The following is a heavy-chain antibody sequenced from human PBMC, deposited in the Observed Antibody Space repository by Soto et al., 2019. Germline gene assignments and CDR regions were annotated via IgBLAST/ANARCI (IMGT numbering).Heavy chain of an antibody. V-gene: IGHV4-34*01. CDR1: GGSFSGYY. CDR3: ARDRVVVVAAAPLNWFDP. CDR2: INHSGST. J-gene: IGHJ5*02. D-gene: IGHD2-15*01. Sequence: SETLSLTCAVYGGSFSGYYWSWIRQPPGKGLEWIGEINHSGSTNYNPSLKSRVTISVDTSKNQFSLKLSSVTAADTAVYYCARDRVVVVAAAPLNWFDPWGQGTLVTVSS.